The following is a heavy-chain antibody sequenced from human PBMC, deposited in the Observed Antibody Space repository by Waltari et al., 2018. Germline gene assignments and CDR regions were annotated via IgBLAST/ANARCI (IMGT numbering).Heavy chain of an antibody. CDR3: ARRTGLSSSSWYYFDY. J-gene: IGHJ4*02. Sequence: QVQLQESGPGLVKPSETLSLTCTVSGGSITTYYLHWIRQPPGKGLEWIGYIYYTGSTNYNPSLKSRVTMSVDTSKNQFSLKLRSVTAADTAVYYCARRTGLSSSSWYYFDYWGQGTLVTVSS. V-gene: IGHV4-59*08. D-gene: IGHD6-13*01. CDR2: IYYTGST. CDR1: GGSITTYY.